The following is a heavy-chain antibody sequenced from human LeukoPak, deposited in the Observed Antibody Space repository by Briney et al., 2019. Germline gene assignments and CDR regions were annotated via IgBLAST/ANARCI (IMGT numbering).Heavy chain of an antibody. CDR1: GGSISSYY. V-gene: IGHV4-59*12. D-gene: IGHD2-2*01. Sequence: SETLSLTCTVSGGSISSYYWSWIRQPPGKGLEWIGYIYYSGSTNYNPSLKSRVTISVDTSRNQFSLKLSSVTAADTAVYYCARDGLGYCSSTSCYDYYYGMDVWGQGTTVTVSS. CDR2: IYYSGST. CDR3: ARDGLGYCSSTSCYDYYYGMDV. J-gene: IGHJ6*02.